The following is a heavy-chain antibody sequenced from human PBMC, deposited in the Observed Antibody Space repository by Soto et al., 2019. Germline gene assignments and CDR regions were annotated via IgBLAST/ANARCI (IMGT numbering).Heavy chain of an antibody. D-gene: IGHD6-6*01. V-gene: IGHV4-34*01. Sequence: SETLSLTCAVYGGSFSGYYWSWIRQPPGKGLEWIGEINHSGSTNYNPSLKGRVTISVDTSKNQFSLKLSSVTAEDTAVYYCATEYSSSFAYWGQGTLVTVS. CDR2: INHSGST. CDR3: ATEYSSSFAY. J-gene: IGHJ4*02. CDR1: GGSFSGYY.